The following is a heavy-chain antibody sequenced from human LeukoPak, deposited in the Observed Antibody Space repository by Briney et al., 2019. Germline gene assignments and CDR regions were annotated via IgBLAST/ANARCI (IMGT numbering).Heavy chain of an antibody. CDR2: IWYDGSNK. V-gene: IGHV3-33*01. CDR3: ASANDY. CDR1: GFTLSIYG. J-gene: IGHJ4*02. Sequence: GGGLRLSCAAPGFTLSIYGMPRGRPAPRKGLEWVAVIWYDGSNKYYADSVKGRFTISRDNSKNTLYLQMNSLRAEDTAVYYCASANDYWGQGTLVTVSS.